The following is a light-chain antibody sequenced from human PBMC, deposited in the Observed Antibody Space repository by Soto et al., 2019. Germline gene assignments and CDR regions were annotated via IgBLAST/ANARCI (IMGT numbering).Light chain of an antibody. Sequence: QSALAQPASVSGSPGQSITISCAGSSRDIGGYDFVSWYQQHPGEVPKLIIFDVSDRPSGVSDRFSGSKSGDTASLTISGLQLEDEADYYCSSFSNSDTPYVFGTGTKVTVL. J-gene: IGLJ1*01. V-gene: IGLV2-14*03. CDR3: SSFSNSDTPYV. CDR1: SRDIGGYDF. CDR2: DVS.